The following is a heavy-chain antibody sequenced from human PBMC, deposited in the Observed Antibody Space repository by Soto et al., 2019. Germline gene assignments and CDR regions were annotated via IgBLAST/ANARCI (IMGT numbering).Heavy chain of an antibody. D-gene: IGHD3-10*01. V-gene: IGHV1-2*04. CDR2: INPNSGGT. CDR3: ARAWITMGRGVLGY. J-gene: IGHJ4*02. Sequence: SVKVSCKASGYTFTGYYMHWVRQAPGQGLEWMGWINPNSGGTNYAQKFQGWVTMTRDTSISTAYMELSRLRSDDPAVHYCARAWITMGRGVLGYWGQETMVTDSS. CDR1: GYTFTGYY.